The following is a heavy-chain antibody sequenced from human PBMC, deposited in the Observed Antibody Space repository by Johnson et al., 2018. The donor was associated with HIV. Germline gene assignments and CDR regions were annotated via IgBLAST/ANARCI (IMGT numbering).Heavy chain of an antibody. CDR1: TFTVSSNY. CDR2: ISSGGST. Sequence: MQLVESGGGLVQPGGSLRLSCAASTFTVSSNYMTWVRQAPGKGLEWVSVISSGGSTWYAGSVTGRFTISRDNYKNTLYLQINSLRAEDTAVYYCARDRGGLATADAFDIWGQGTMVTVSS. V-gene: IGHV3-66*01. J-gene: IGHJ3*02. D-gene: IGHD3-10*01. CDR3: ARDRGGLATADAFDI.